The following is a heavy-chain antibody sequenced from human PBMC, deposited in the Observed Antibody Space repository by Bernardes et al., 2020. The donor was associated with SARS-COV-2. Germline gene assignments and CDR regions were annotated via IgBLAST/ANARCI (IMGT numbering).Heavy chain of an antibody. D-gene: IGHD4-17*01. CDR3: ARENDFGDYMRGFDI. CDR2: FYSGGST. Sequence: GGSLRLSCAASGFIVSSNYMSWVRQAPGKGLEWVSVFYSGGSTYYAGSVKGRFTVSRDNSKNTLYLQMNSLRAEDTAVYYCARENDFGDYMRGFDIWGQGTMVTVSS. CDR1: GFIVSSNY. V-gene: IGHV3-53*01. J-gene: IGHJ3*02.